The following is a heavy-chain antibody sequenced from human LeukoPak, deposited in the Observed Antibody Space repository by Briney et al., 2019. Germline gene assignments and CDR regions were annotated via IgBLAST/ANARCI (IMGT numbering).Heavy chain of an antibody. CDR3: AKGLSGSYLETVDY. CDR1: GFTFSNYW. Sequence: GGSLRLSCAASGFTFSNYWMHWVRQAPGKGLVWVSRINSDGSSTNYADSMKGRFTIFRDNAKNTLYLQMNSLRAEDMALYYCAKGLSGSYLETVDYWGQGTLVTVSS. V-gene: IGHV3-74*01. J-gene: IGHJ4*02. CDR2: INSDGSST. D-gene: IGHD1-26*01.